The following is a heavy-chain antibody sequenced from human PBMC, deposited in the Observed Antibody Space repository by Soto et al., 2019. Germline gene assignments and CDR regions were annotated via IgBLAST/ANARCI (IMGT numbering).Heavy chain of an antibody. J-gene: IGHJ6*02. CDR1: GYTFTSYD. D-gene: IGHD1-1*01. CDR2: MNPNSGNT. Sequence: ASVKVSCKASGYTFTSYDINWVRQATGQGLEWMGWMNPNSGNTGYAQKFQGWVTMTRDTSISTAYMELSRLRSDDTAVYYCARDGRTTGTTRNYYYYYGMDVWGQGTTVTVSS. V-gene: IGHV1-8*01. CDR3: ARDGRTTGTTRNYYYYYGMDV.